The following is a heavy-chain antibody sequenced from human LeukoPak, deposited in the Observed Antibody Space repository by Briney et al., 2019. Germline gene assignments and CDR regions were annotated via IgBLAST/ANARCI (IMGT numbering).Heavy chain of an antibody. CDR3: VGPMGPAAIFRCDY. Sequence: GGSLRLSCAASGFTFISYSMNWVRQAPGKGLEWVSSISGGSSYIYYADSRTGPFTISRDHATNSMYLQMNSERAEDTAVYYCVGPMGPAAIFRCDYWGRENLVNVSS. D-gene: IGHD2-2*01. CDR1: GFTFISYS. V-gene: IGHV3-21*01. CDR2: ISGGSSYI. J-gene: IGHJ4*02.